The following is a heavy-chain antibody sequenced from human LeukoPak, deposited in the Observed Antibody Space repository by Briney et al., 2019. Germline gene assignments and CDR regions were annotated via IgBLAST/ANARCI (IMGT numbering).Heavy chain of an antibody. V-gene: IGHV4-34*01. D-gene: IGHD1-1*01. Sequence: SETLSLTCAVYGGSFSGYYWSWIRQPPGKGLEWIGEINHSGSTNYNPSLKSRVTISVDTSKNQSSLKLSSVTAADTAVYYCGTGRGYYYMDVWGKGTTVTVSS. CDR3: GTGRGYYYMDV. J-gene: IGHJ6*03. CDR1: GGSFSGYY. CDR2: INHSGST.